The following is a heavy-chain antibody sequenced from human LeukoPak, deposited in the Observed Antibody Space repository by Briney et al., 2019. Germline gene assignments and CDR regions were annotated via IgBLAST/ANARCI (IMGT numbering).Heavy chain of an antibody. V-gene: IGHV3-30*01. CDR1: GFTFSSYA. CDR3: ARDLILTGTLGDMDV. CDR2: ISYDGSNK. J-gene: IGHJ6*03. D-gene: IGHD3-9*01. Sequence: PGRSLRLSCAASGFTFSSYAMHWVRQAPGKGLEWVAVISYDGSNKYYADSVKGRFTISRDNSKNTLYLQMNSLRAEDTAVYYRARDLILTGTLGDMDVWGKGTTVTVSS.